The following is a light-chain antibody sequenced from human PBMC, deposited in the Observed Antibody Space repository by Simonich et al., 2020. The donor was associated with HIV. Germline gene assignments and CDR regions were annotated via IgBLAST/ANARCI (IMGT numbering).Light chain of an antibody. Sequence: EIVMTQSLATLSVSPGERATLSCRASQSVSSNLAWYQQKPGLAPRLLIYGASSRATGVPARFSGSGSGTEFTLTISSMQSEDFAIYYCQQYYSTPYTFGQGTKLEIK. CDR2: GAS. V-gene: IGKV3-15*01. CDR1: QSVSSN. J-gene: IGKJ2*01. CDR3: QQYYSTPYT.